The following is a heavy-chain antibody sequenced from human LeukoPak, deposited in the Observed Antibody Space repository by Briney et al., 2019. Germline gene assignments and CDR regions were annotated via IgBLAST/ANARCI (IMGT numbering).Heavy chain of an antibody. J-gene: IGHJ6*03. Sequence: PGGSLRLSCAASGFTFSSYEMNWVRQAPGRGLEWISYISSSGSTIYYADSVKGRFTISRDNAKNSLYLQMNSLRAEDTAVYYCARLTMIVLSYYMDVWGKGTTVTISS. V-gene: IGHV3-48*03. CDR1: GFTFSSYE. CDR2: ISSSGSTI. D-gene: IGHD3-22*01. CDR3: ARLTMIVLSYYMDV.